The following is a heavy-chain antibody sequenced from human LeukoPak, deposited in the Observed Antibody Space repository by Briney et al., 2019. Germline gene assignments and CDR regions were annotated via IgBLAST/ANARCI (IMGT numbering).Heavy chain of an antibody. Sequence: PGGSLRLSCAASGFTFSSYGMHWVRQAPGKGLEWVAVISYDGSNKYYADSVKGRFTISRDNSKNTLYLQMNSLRAEDTAVYYCAKDDSITMIVEGYFDYWGQGTLVTVSS. V-gene: IGHV3-30*18. CDR3: AKDDSITMIVEGYFDY. D-gene: IGHD3-22*01. J-gene: IGHJ4*02. CDR2: ISYDGSNK. CDR1: GFTFSSYG.